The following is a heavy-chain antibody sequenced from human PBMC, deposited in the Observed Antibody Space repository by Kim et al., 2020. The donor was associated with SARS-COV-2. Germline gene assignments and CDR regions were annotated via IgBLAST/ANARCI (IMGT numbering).Heavy chain of an antibody. V-gene: IGHV1-69*02. CDR3: ARRWSSGWLGAFDI. J-gene: IGHJ3*02. Sequence: AQKFQGRVTITADKSTSTAYMELSSLRSEDTAVYYCARRWSSGWLGAFDIWGQGTMVTVSS. D-gene: IGHD6-19*01.